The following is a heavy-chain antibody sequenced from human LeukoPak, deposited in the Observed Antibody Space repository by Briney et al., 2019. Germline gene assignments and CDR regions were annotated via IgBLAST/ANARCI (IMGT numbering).Heavy chain of an antibody. CDR3: ARGAGIVGATTVAFDI. CDR1: GFTFSSYS. J-gene: IGHJ3*02. CDR2: ISSSSSTM. V-gene: IGHV3-48*01. D-gene: IGHD1-26*01. Sequence: GGSLRLSCAASGFTFSSYSMNWVRQAPGKGLEWVSYISSSSSTMYYADSVKGRFTISRDNAKNSLYLQMNSLRAEDTAVYYCARGAGIVGATTVAFDIWGQGTMVTVSS.